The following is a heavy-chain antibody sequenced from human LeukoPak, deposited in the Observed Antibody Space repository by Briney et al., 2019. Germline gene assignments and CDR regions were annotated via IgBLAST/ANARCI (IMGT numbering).Heavy chain of an antibody. D-gene: IGHD4-17*01. V-gene: IGHV3-23*01. CDR1: EFDFSTHA. CDR2: ISISGTKT. Sequence: GGSLRLSCAASEFDFSTHAMTWVRQAPGKGLEWVSAISISGTKTYYAGSVKGRFTISRDNSKNTLYLQMYSLRAEDTAVYYCANEIRPNDYWGQGTLVTVSS. J-gene: IGHJ4*02. CDR3: ANEIRPNDY.